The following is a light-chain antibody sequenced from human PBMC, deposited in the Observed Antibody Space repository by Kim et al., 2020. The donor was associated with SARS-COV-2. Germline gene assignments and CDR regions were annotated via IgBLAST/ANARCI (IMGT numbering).Light chain of an antibody. CDR1: YSNIGVNS. CDR2: RND. CDR3: AVWDDGLSGWV. Sequence: QSVLTQPPSASGTPGQRVTISCSGSYSNIGVNSVDWYQQLPGTAPKLLIYRNDQRPSGVPDRFSGSRSATSASLAISGLRSADEADYYCAVWDDGLSGWVFGGGTQLTVL. J-gene: IGLJ3*02. V-gene: IGLV1-47*01.